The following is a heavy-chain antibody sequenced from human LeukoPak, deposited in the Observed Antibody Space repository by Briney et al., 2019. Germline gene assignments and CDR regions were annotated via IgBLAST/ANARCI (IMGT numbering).Heavy chain of an antibody. D-gene: IGHD3-22*01. CDR2: VYTNGNT. CDR3: ARGDSSGSFDY. J-gene: IGHJ4*02. CDR1: GGSISSYY. Sequence: SETLSLTCTVSGGSISSYYWSWIWQPAGKGLEWIGRVYTNGNTNYNPSFKSRVTMSVDTSKNQFSLKLSSVTAADTAVYYCARGDSSGSFDYWGQGTLITVSS. V-gene: IGHV4-4*07.